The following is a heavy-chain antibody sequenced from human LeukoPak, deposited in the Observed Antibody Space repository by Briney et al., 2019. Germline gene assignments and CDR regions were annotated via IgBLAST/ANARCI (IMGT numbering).Heavy chain of an antibody. CDR3: ARRRNYGYWFDP. D-gene: IGHD1-7*01. V-gene: IGHV4-34*01. CDR1: GGSFRGYY. J-gene: IGHJ5*02. Sequence: SETLSLTCAVSGGSFRGYYWHWIRQPPGKGLEWIGVIDQSGSATYNPSLKSRVTISLDMSKNHFSLKLTSVTAADTAVYYCARRRNYGYWFDPWGQGTLVTVSS. CDR2: IDQSGSA.